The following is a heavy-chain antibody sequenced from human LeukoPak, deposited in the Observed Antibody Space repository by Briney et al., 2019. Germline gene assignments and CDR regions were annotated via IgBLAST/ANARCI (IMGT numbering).Heavy chain of an antibody. J-gene: IGHJ4*02. V-gene: IGHV4-30-4*08. CDR3: ARGEVTTYYIDY. Sequence: PSQTLSLTXTVSGGSISSGDYYWRWIRQPPGKGLEWIGYIYYSGSTYYNPSLKSRVTISVDTSKNQFSLKLSSVTAADTAVYYCARGEVTTYYIDYWGQGTLVTVSS. D-gene: IGHD4-11*01. CDR1: GGSISSGDYY. CDR2: IYYSGST.